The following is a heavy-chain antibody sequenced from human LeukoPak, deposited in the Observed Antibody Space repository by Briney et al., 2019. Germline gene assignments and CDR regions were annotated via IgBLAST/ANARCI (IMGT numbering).Heavy chain of an antibody. CDR2: IKSNTYGGTT. V-gene: IGHV3-15*01. J-gene: IGHJ6*02. D-gene: IGHD4-11*01. CDR3: TVDYSNYDYYGLDV. CDR1: GFTFSKAW. Sequence: PGGSLRLSCAASGFTFSKAWMTWVRQAPGRGLEWVGRIKSNTYGGTTDYAAPVKGRFTISRDDSKNTLYLQMNSLKSEDTAVYYCTVDYSNYDYYGLDVWGQGTTVTISS.